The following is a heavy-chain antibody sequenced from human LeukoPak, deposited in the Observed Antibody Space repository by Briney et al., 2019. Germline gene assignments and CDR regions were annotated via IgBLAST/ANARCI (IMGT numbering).Heavy chain of an antibody. CDR2: IIPIFGTA. CDR1: GGTFSSYA. CDR3: ARDPNGGATFHNWCDP. J-gene: IGHJ5*02. D-gene: IGHD1-26*01. Sequence: GASVKVSCKASGGTFSSYAISWVRQAPGQGLEWMGGIIPIFGTANYAQKFQGRVTITADESTSAAYMELTSLGSEDTAVYYCARDPNGGATFHNWCDPWGQGTLVTVSS. V-gene: IGHV1-69*13.